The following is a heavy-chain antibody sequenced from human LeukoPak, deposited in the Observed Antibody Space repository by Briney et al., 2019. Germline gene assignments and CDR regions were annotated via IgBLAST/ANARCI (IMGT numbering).Heavy chain of an antibody. CDR3: TSGGMVSGDY. CDR2: IYYSGST. V-gene: IGHV4-34*11. J-gene: IGHJ4*01. CDR1: GGSFSDYY. D-gene: IGHD2-8*01. Sequence: PSETLSLTCAVYGGSFSDYYWSWIRQPPGKGLEWIGYIYYSGSTNYNPSLKSRVTISRDMSKNQFSLKLRSVTAADTAVYYCTSGGMVSGDYWGHGTLVTVSS.